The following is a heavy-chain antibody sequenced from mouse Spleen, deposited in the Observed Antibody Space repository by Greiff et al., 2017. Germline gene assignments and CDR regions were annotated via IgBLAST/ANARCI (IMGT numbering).Heavy chain of an antibody. V-gene: IGHV2-9-2*01. J-gene: IGHJ2*01. CDR3: VRAYGSSLGFDY. D-gene: IGHD1-1*01. CDR1: GFSLTSYD. Sequence: VQVVESGPGLVAPSQSLSITCTVSGFSLTSYDISWIRQPPGKGLEWLGVIWTGGGTNYNSAFMSRLSISKDNSKSQVFLKMNSLQTDDTAIYYCVRAYGSSLGFDYWGQGTTLTVSS. CDR2: IWTGGGT.